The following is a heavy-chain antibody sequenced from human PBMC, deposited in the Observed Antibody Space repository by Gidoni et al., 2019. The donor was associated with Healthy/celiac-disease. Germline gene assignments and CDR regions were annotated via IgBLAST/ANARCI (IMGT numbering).Heavy chain of an antibody. J-gene: IGHJ2*01. D-gene: IGHD2-21*02. Sequence: EVQLVESGGGLVKRGGSLRLSCSASGFTFSIACLCWVRQAPGKGLEWVGRIKSKTDGGTTDYAAPVKGRFTISRDDSKNTLYLKMNSLKTEDAAVYYWTTVFLVVTATSINWYFDLWGRGTLVTVSS. CDR3: TTVFLVVTATSINWYFDL. CDR1: GFTFSIAC. CDR2: IKSKTDGGTT. V-gene: IGHV3-15*01.